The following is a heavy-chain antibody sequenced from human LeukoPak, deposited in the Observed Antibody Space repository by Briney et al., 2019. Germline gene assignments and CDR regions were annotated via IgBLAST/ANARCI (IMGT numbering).Heavy chain of an antibody. CDR1: GGSITTTNY. D-gene: IGHD1-26*01. CDR3: SRESGPFCPFGH. Sequence: KPSGTLSLTCGVSGGSITTTNYWSWVRQPPGGGLERIGEISLAGRTQYNPSLKSRLHISIDESKNHLYLNLASVTAADTAMYYCSRESGPFCPFGHWGQGTLVAVTS. J-gene: IGHJ4*02. V-gene: IGHV4-4*02. CDR2: ISLAGRT.